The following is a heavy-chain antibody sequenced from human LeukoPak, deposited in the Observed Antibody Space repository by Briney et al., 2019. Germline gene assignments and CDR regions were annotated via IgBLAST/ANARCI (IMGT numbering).Heavy chain of an antibody. V-gene: IGHV1-69*01. CDR2: IIPIFGTA. J-gene: IGHJ5*02. CDR3: ARDPYYYGSGNWFDP. Sequence: SVKVSCKASGGTFSSYAISWVRQAPGRGLEWMGGIIPIFGTANYAQKFQGRVTITADESTSTAYMELSSLRSEDTAVYYCARDPYYYGSGNWFDPWGQGTLVTVSS. CDR1: GGTFSSYA. D-gene: IGHD3-10*01.